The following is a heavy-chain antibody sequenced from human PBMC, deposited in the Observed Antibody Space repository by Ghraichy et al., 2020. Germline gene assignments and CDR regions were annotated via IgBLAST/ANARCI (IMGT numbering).Heavy chain of an antibody. D-gene: IGHD6-13*01. Sequence: GESLNISCAASGFIFRSYGMHWVRQAPGKGLEWVAVIWYGGSNEDYADSVEGRFTISRDNSKNTLYLQMNSLRTEDTAVYYCARSSYSGSSYIDYWGQGTLVTVSS. V-gene: IGHV3-33*01. CDR3: ARSSYSGSSYIDY. CDR1: GFIFRSYG. CDR2: IWYGGSNE. J-gene: IGHJ4*02.